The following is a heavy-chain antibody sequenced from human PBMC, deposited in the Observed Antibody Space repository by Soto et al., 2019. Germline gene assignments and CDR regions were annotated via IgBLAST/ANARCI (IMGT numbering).Heavy chain of an antibody. CDR2: ISGSGGRT. Sequence: EVQLLESGGGLVQPGGSLRLSCVASGFTFSSYAMSWVRQPPGKGLEWVSGISGSGGRTHYADSVKGRFTISRDHSRNTLYLQMKTLRAEDTALYYCAKDRGQQVDPEYFQGWGQGTLVSVSS. D-gene: IGHD6-13*01. J-gene: IGHJ1*01. CDR1: GFTFSSYA. CDR3: AKDRGQQVDPEYFQG. V-gene: IGHV3-23*01.